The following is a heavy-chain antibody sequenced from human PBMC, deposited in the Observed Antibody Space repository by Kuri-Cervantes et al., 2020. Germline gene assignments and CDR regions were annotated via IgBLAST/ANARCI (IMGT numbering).Heavy chain of an antibody. CDR3: ARDRGYSYGWGLG. D-gene: IGHD5-18*01. CDR1: GGTVSGYA. V-gene: IGHV1-69*05. J-gene: IGHJ4*02. CDR2: IIPILDTP. Sequence: SVKVSCKASGGTVSGYAINWVRQAPGQGLEWMGGIIPILDTPKYAQKFQGRVTITTDESTSTAYMELSSLRSEDTAVYYCARDRGYSYGWGLGWGQGTLVTVSS.